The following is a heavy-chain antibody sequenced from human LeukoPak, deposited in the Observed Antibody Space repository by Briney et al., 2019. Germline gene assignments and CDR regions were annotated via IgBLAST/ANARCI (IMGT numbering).Heavy chain of an antibody. D-gene: IGHD6-19*01. J-gene: IGHJ4*02. V-gene: IGHV1-2*02. CDR2: INPNSGGT. Sequence: ASVKVSCKASGYTFTGYYMHWVRQAPGQGLEWMGWINPNSGGTNYAQKFQGRVTMTRDTSINTAYMELSRLRSDDTAVYYCARDGELYSSGWYASGFDYWGQGTLVTVSS. CDR1: GYTFTGYY. CDR3: ARDGELYSSGWYASGFDY.